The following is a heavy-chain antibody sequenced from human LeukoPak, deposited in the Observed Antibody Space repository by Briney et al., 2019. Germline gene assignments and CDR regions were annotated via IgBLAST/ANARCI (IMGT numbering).Heavy chain of an antibody. CDR1: GGSISGYY. V-gene: IGHV4-34*01. CDR2: INHSGST. Sequence: KPSETLSLTCTVSGGSISGYYWSWIRQPPGKGLEWIGEINHSGSTNYNPSLKSRVTISVDTSKNQFSLRLTSVTAADTAVYYCASSEWLAYFDYWGQGTLVTVSS. CDR3: ASSEWLAYFDY. D-gene: IGHD6-19*01. J-gene: IGHJ4*02.